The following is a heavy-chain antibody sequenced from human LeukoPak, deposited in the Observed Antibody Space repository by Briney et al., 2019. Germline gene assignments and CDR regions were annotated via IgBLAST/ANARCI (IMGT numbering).Heavy chain of an antibody. CDR1: GGSISISGYY. D-gene: IGHD2/OR15-2a*01. CDR2: IFYTGTT. V-gene: IGHV4-39*07. CDR3: ARSSEYYFGP. J-gene: IGHJ5*02. Sequence: SETLSLTCTVSGGSISISGYYWAWIRQPPGKGPEWIGSIFYTGTTYYNPSLKSRVSISVDTSKNQFSLRLTSMTTADTAVYYCARSSEYYFGPWGQGTLVTVSS.